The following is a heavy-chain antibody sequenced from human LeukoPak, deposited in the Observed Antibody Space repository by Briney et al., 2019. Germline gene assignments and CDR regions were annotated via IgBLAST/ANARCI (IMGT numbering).Heavy chain of an antibody. CDR3: ARQRQRYSSGWFFDY. D-gene: IGHD6-19*01. Sequence: GESLKISCKGSGYSFTSYWIGWVRQMPGKGLEWMGIIYPGDSDTRHSPSFQGQVTISADKSISTAYLQWSSLKASDTAMYYCARQRQRYSSGWFFDYWGQGTLVTVSS. CDR2: IYPGDSDT. V-gene: IGHV5-51*01. CDR1: GYSFTSYW. J-gene: IGHJ4*02.